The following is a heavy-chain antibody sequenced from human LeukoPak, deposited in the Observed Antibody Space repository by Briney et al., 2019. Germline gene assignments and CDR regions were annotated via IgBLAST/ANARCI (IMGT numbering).Heavy chain of an antibody. Sequence: ASQTLSLTCTVSGGSISSGGYYWSWIRQHPGKGLEWIGYIYYSGSTYYNPSLKSRVTISVDTSKNQFSLKLSSVTAADTAVYYCAIDKGGGSGRDHDAFDIWGQGTMVTVSS. CDR3: AIDKGGGSGRDHDAFDI. D-gene: IGHD2-15*01. V-gene: IGHV4-31*03. J-gene: IGHJ3*02. CDR2: IYYSGST. CDR1: GGSISSGGYY.